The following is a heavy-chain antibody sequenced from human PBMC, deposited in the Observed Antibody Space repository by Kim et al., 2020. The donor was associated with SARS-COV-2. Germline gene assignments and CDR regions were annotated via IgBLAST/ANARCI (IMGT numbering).Heavy chain of an antibody. J-gene: IGHJ6*02. V-gene: IGHV5-51*01. Sequence: GESLKISCKGSGYRFTSYWIGWVRQMPGKGLEWMGIIYPGDSDTRYSPSFQGQVSISADKSINTAYLQWSSLKASDTAMYYCAGSQGDCSGGRCYSDYYYGMDVWGQGTTVTVSS. CDR3: AGSQGDCSGGRCYSDYYYGMDV. CDR1: GYRFTSYW. CDR2: IYPGDSDT. D-gene: IGHD2-15*01.